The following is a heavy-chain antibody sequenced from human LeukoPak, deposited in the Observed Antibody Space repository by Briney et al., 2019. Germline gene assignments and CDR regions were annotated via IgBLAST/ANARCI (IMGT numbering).Heavy chain of an antibody. D-gene: IGHD5-18*01. J-gene: IGHJ4*02. CDR1: GFSFSDYY. CDR2: ISISTKTI. Sequence: PGGSLRLSCAASGFSFSDYYMSWIRQPPGKGLEWVSYISISTKTIYYADSVKGRFTISRDNSKNTLFLQMGSLRAEDMAVYYCARGGGRNTAMVWAFDYWGQGTLVTVSS. CDR3: ARGGGRNTAMVWAFDY. V-gene: IGHV3-11*04.